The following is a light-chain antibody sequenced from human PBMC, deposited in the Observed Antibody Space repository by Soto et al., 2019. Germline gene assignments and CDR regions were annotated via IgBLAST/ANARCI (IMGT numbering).Light chain of an antibody. CDR1: SSDVGGYNY. J-gene: IGLJ1*01. CDR3: CSYAGSYTFDV. V-gene: IGLV2-11*01. CDR2: DVS. Sequence: QSALTQPRSVSGSPGQSVTISCTGTSSDVGGYNYVSWYQQHPGKAPKLMIYDVSKRPPGVPDRFSGSKSGNTASLTISGLQAEDEADYYCCSYAGSYTFDVFGTGTKVTVL.